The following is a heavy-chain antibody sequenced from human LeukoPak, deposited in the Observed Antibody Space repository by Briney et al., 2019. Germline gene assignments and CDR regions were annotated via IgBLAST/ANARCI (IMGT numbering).Heavy chain of an antibody. Sequence: PGRSLRLSCAASGFTFSSYGMHWVRQAPGKGLEWVAVIWYDGSNKYYADSVKGRFTISRDNSKNTLYLQMNSLRGEDTAVYYCAREGDYYGSGSYYSPGAFDIWGQGTMVTVSS. D-gene: IGHD3-10*01. CDR3: AREGDYYGSGSYYSPGAFDI. CDR1: GFTFSSYG. V-gene: IGHV3-33*01. CDR2: IWYDGSNK. J-gene: IGHJ3*02.